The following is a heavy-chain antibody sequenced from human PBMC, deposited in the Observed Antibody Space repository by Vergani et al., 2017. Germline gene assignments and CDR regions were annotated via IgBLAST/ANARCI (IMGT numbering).Heavy chain of an antibody. CDR3: ARDIRPTRGAGTPYFDY. D-gene: IGHD6-13*01. Sequence: QVQLVQSGTEVRKPGSSVKVSCKTSRGTLSSYAIAWVRQAPGQGLEWMGRFVPILDKTNYAQKFQDRISFGADESTSTAYMELSSLTFEDTGVYYCARDIRPTRGAGTPYFDYWGQGTLVTVSS. J-gene: IGHJ4*02. CDR2: FVPILDKT. CDR1: RGTLSSYA. V-gene: IGHV1-69*10.